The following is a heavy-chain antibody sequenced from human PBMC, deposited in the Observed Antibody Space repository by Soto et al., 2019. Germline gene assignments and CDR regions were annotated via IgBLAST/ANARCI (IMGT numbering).Heavy chain of an antibody. CDR3: ARVWAEREGANFDY. V-gene: IGHV4-31*03. Sequence: QVQLQESGPGLVKPSQTLSLTCTVSGGSISSGGYYWSWIRQHPGKGLEWIGYIYYSGSTYYNPSLKSRVTMSVDTSKDQFSRKLSSVTAADTAVYYCARVWAEREGANFDYWGQGTLFTVSS. CDR1: GGSISSGGYY. CDR2: IYYSGST. D-gene: IGHD1-26*01. J-gene: IGHJ4*02.